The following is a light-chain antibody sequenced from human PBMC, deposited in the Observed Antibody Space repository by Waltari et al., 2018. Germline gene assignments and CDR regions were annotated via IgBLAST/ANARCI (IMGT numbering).Light chain of an antibody. J-gene: IGKJ1*01. V-gene: IGKV1-6*01. CDR1: QGVRND. CDR3: LQDYSYPRT. Sequence: AIQMTQSLSSLSASIGDRVTITCRASQGVRNDVGWYQQKPGKAPKLLVYAASTLHIGVPSRFSGSGSDTDFTLTVTSLQPEDFATYYCLQDYSYPRTFGQGTRVEIK. CDR2: AAS.